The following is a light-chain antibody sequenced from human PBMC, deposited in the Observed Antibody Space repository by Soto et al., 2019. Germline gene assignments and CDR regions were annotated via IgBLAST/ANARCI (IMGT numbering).Light chain of an antibody. J-gene: IGKJ5*01. CDR2: DAS. CDR3: QQRSNWPPIT. Sequence: EIVLTQSPATLSLSPGERATLSCRASQSVSSYLAWYQQKPGQAPRLLIYDASNRATGIPARFSGSGSGTDFTLTIRRLEPEDFAVYYCQQRSNWPPITFGKGTRLEIK. V-gene: IGKV3-11*01. CDR1: QSVSSY.